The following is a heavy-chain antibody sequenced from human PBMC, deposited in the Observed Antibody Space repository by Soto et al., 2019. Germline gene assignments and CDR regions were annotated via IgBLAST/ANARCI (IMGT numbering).Heavy chain of an antibody. D-gene: IGHD2-2*01. CDR3: ARFSAMPN. Sequence: QVQLVESGGGVVQPGRSLRLSCAASGFTFSSYAMHWVRQAPGKGLEWVAVISYDGSNKYYADSVKGRFTISRDNSKNTLYLQMNSLRAEDTAVYYCARFSAMPNWGQGTLVTVSS. J-gene: IGHJ4*02. CDR1: GFTFSSYA. CDR2: ISYDGSNK. V-gene: IGHV3-30-3*01.